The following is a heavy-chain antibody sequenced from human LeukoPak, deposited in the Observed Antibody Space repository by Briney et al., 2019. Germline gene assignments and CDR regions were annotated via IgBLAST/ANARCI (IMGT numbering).Heavy chain of an antibody. CDR3: ARCSGWGSGWFDP. Sequence: SETLSLTCAVYGGSFSGYYWSWIRQPPGKGLEWLEEINHSGSDNYNPSLKSRVTISVDTSKNQFSLKLSSVTAADTAVYYCARCSGWGSGWFDPWGQGTLVTVSS. D-gene: IGHD6-19*01. CDR1: GGSFSGYY. V-gene: IGHV4-34*01. CDR2: INHSGSD. J-gene: IGHJ5*02.